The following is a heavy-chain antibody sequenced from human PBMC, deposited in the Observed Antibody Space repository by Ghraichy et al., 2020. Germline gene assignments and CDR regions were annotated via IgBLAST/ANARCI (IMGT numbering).Heavy chain of an antibody. CDR3: TTIDGFGGFSH. Sequence: LSLTCAASGFTFNNAWMTWVRQAPGKGLEWVGRIKSKTDGGATDYAAPVKGRFTISRDDSKNTLYLQMNSLKTEDTAVYYCTTIDGFGGFSHWGQVTLVTVSS. D-gene: IGHD3-10*01. CDR1: GFTFNNAW. CDR2: IKSKTDGGAT. J-gene: IGHJ4*02. V-gene: IGHV3-15*01.